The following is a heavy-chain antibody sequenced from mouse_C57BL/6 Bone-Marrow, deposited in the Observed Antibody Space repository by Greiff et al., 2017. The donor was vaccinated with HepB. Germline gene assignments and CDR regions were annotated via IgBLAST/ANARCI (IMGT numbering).Heavy chain of an antibody. V-gene: IGHV3-6*01. D-gene: IGHD1-1*02. CDR3: ARDRGVGTYWYFDV. Sequence: DVKLQESGPGLVKPSQSLSLTCSVTGYSITSGYYWNWIRQFPGNKLEWMGYISYDGSNNYNPSLKNRISITRDTSKNQFFLKLNSVTTEDTATYYCARDRGVGTYWYFDVWGTGTTVTVSS. J-gene: IGHJ1*03. CDR1: GYSITSGYY. CDR2: ISYDGSN.